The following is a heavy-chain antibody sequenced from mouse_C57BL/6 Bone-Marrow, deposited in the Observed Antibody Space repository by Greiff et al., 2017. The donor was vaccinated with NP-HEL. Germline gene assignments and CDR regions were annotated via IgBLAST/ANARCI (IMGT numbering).Heavy chain of an antibody. Sequence: EVQLVESGGGLVQPKGSLKLSCAASGFTFHTYAMHWVRQAPGKGLEWVARIRSKISNFATYYADSVKDRLTISRDDSQSMLYLQMNNLKTEDTAMYYCVRDPYYYGSSWDYAMDYWGQGTSVTVSS. V-gene: IGHV10-3*01. D-gene: IGHD1-1*01. J-gene: IGHJ4*01. CDR2: IRSKISNFAT. CDR1: GFTFHTYA. CDR3: VRDPYYYGSSWDYAMDY.